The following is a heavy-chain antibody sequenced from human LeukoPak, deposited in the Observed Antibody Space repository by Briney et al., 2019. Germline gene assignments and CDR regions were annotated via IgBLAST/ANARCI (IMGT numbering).Heavy chain of an antibody. V-gene: IGHV3-23*01. CDR1: GFTFSNYG. D-gene: IGHD2-15*01. J-gene: IGHJ5*02. Sequence: GGSLRLSCVASGFTFSNYGMNWVRQAPGKGLEWVSGIVGSGVTTYYADSVKGRFTISRDNAKNSLYLQMNSLRAEDTAVYYCARGEDCSGGSCFSSWFDPWGQGTLVTVSS. CDR2: IVGSGVTT. CDR3: ARGEDCSGGSCFSSWFDP.